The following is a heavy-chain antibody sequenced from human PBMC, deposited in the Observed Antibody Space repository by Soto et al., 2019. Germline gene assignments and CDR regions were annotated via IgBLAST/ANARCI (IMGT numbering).Heavy chain of an antibody. Sequence: GASVKVSCKASGYTFTSYGISWVRQAPGQGLEWMGWIIAFIGNTNYAQKFQGRVTITADKSTSTAYMELSSLRSEDTAVYYCARVDGYSYGYNYYYYGMDVWGQGTTVTVSS. CDR3: ARVDGYSYGYNYYYYGMDV. J-gene: IGHJ6*02. V-gene: IGHV1-18*01. D-gene: IGHD5-18*01. CDR2: IIAFIGNT. CDR1: GYTFTSYG.